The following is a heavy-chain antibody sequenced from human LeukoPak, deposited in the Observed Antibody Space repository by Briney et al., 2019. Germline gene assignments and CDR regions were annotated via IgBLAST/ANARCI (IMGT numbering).Heavy chain of an antibody. J-gene: IGHJ6*03. CDR3: ARSVEGYCSGGSCYSYYYYMDV. Sequence: SETLSLTCSVSGYSISNAYYWGWIRQPPGKGLEWIGSIYYNGSTYHNPSLKSRVTISVDTSKNQFSLKLSSVTAADTAVYYCARSVEGYCSGGSCYSYYYYMDVWGKGTTVTVSS. CDR2: IYYNGST. V-gene: IGHV4-38-2*02. D-gene: IGHD2-15*01. CDR1: GYSISNAYY.